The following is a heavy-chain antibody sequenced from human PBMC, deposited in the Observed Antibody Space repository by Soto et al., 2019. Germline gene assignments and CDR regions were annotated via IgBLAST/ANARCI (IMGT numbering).Heavy chain of an antibody. J-gene: IGHJ6*02. D-gene: IGHD7-27*01. Sequence: SQTLSLTCAISGDSVSSNSAAWNWIRQSPSRGLEWMGRTYYRSKWYNDYAVSVKSRITINPDTSKNQFSLQLNSVTPEDTAVYYCAQGRVRSGERYYYYGMDVWGQGTTVTVSS. CDR3: AQGRVRSGERYYYYGMDV. CDR2: TYYRSKWYN. CDR1: GDSVSSNSAA. V-gene: IGHV6-1*01.